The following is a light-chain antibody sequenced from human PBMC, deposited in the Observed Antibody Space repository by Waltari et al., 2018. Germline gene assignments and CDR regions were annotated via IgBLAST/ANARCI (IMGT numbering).Light chain of an antibody. CDR3: ISYTSSSSYV. CDR2: DVS. V-gene: IGLV2-14*01. Sequence: QSALTQPASVSGSPGQSITISCPGSINDAGGYNYVPWYQQYPGKAPKLMIYDVSKRPSGVSHRFSGSKSGNTASLTISGLQAEDEADYYCISYTSSSSYVFGTGTKVTVL. J-gene: IGLJ1*01. CDR1: INDAGGYNY.